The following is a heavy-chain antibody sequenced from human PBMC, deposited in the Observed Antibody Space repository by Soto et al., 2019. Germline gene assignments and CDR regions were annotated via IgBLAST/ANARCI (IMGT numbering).Heavy chain of an antibody. V-gene: IGHV1-18*01. CDR2: ISAYSGNT. CDR1: GYTFTSYG. J-gene: IGHJ3*02. Sequence: ASVKVSCKASGYTFTSYGISRVRQAPGQGLEWMGWISAYSGNTNYAQKLQGRVTMTTDTSTSTAYMELRSLRSDDTAVYYCARENHSSGWDDAFDIWGQGTMVTVSS. D-gene: IGHD6-19*01. CDR3: ARENHSSGWDDAFDI.